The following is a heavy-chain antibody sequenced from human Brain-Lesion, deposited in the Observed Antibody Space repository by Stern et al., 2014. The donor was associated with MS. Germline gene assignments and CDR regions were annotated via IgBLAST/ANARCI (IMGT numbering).Heavy chain of an antibody. Sequence: QVQLVQSGAEVKKPGASVKVSCKTSGYIFTGYYINWVRQAPGQGLEWMAWINPNTGGTTYAQKFQGRVTMSRYTSISTAYVELSSLTSDDTAVYYCARDQRGITIFGVVTDYYYLGMDVWGQGTTVTVSS. D-gene: IGHD3-3*01. CDR3: ARDQRGITIFGVVTDYYYLGMDV. V-gene: IGHV1-2*02. J-gene: IGHJ6*02. CDR2: INPNTGGT. CDR1: GYIFTGYY.